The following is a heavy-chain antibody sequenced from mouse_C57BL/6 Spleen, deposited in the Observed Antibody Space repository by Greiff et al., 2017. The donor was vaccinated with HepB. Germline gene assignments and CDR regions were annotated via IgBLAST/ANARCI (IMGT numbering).Heavy chain of an antibody. CDR2: ISDGGSYT. Sequence: EVQRVESGGGLVKPGGSLKLSCAASGFTFSSYAMSWVRQTPEKRLEWVATISDGGSYTYYPDNVKGRFTISRDNAKNNLYLQMSHLKSEDTAMYYCARDIRDGYAMDYWGQGTSVTVSS. CDR3: ARDIRDGYAMDY. CDR1: GFTFSSYA. V-gene: IGHV5-4*01. J-gene: IGHJ4*01.